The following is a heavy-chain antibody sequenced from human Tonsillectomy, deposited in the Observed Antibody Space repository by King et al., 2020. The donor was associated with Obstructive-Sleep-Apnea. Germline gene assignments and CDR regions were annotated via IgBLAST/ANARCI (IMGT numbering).Heavy chain of an antibody. D-gene: IGHD6-19*01. CDR1: GGSFSGYY. CDR3: ARGSGWTNFDY. V-gene: IGHV4-34*01. Sequence: VQLQQWGAGLLKPSETLSLTCAVYGGSFSGYYWSWIRQPPGKGLEWIGEINHSGSTNYNPSLKSRVTISVDTSQNQFSLKLSSVTAADTAVYYCARGSGWTNFDYWGQGTLVTVSS. CDR2: INHSGST. J-gene: IGHJ4*02.